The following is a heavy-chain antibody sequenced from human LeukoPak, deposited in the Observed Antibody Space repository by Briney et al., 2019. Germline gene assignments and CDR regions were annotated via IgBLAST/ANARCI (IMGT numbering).Heavy chain of an antibody. D-gene: IGHD5-12*01. V-gene: IGHV3-30*02. CDR2: ISYDGSNR. Sequence: GGSLRLSCAASGFTFSSSGMHWVRQASGKGLEWVAFISYDGSNRYYADSVKGRFTISRDNSRNTLYLQMNSLRAEDTAVYYCAKETRGSYSDYWGQGTLVTVSS. CDR1: GFTFSSSG. J-gene: IGHJ4*02. CDR3: AKETRGSYSDY.